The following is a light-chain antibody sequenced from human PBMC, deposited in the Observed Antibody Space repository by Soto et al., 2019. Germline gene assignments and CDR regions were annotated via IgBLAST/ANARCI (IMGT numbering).Light chain of an antibody. CDR2: PSS. J-gene: IGKJ4*01. V-gene: IGKV1-12*01. CDR1: QDISGF. CDR3: QQSHNFPLT. Sequence: DIQMTQSPSSVSASVGDRVTITCRASQDISGFLAWYQQKPGTAPKLLIFPSSSLETGVPSRFSGSGSGTDFTLTISSLQPVDFATYYCQQSHNFPLTFGGGTKVEIK.